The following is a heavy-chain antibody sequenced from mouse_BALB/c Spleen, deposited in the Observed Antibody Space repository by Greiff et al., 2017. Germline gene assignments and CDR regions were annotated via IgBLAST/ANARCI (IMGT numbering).Heavy chain of an antibody. D-gene: IGHD2-1*01. Sequence: EVMLVESGGGLVQPGGSRKLSCAASGFTFSSFGMHWVRQAPEKGLEWVAYISSGSSTIYYADTVKGRFTISRDNPKNTLFLQMTSLRSEDTAMYYCARSYGNYGDWFAYWGQGTLVTVSA. CDR1: GFTFSSFG. V-gene: IGHV5-17*02. CDR3: ARSYGNYGDWFAY. J-gene: IGHJ3*01. CDR2: ISSGSSTI.